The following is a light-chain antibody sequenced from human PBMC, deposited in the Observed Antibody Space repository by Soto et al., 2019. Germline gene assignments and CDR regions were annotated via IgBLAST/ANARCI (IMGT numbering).Light chain of an antibody. Sequence: HMTQTTSTLSPSVGNSVTLTCRASQSISSWLAWYQQKTGKAPKVIIYDASSLESGVPSRFSGSVYGTDFNLTISSLQTDDLATYYGQQHNSYSQTFGQGTQVDIK. V-gene: IGKV1-5*01. J-gene: IGKJ1*01. CDR3: QQHNSYSQT. CDR2: DAS. CDR1: QSISSW.